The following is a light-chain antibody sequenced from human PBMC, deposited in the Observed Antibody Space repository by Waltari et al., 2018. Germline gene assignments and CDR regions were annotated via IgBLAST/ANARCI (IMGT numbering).Light chain of an antibody. Sequence: QSALTQPASVSGSPGQSITISCTGARIDVGGYDYVSWYQQHPGKAPKLMIFDVTKRLSGVSTRFSASKSGNTASLTISGLRAEDETDYYCSSYTDTSTRYVFGTGTKVTVL. J-gene: IGLJ1*01. CDR2: DVT. CDR1: RIDVGGYDY. CDR3: SSYTDTSTRYV. V-gene: IGLV2-14*03.